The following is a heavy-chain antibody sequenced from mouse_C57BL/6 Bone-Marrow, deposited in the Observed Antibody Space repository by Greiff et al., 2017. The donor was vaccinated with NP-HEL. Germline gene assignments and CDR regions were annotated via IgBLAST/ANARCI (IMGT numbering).Heavy chain of an antibody. CDR3: ASGGGLRV. V-gene: IGHV1-50*01. CDR1: GYTFTSYW. Sequence: VQLQQSGAELVKPGASVKLSCKASGYTFTSYWMQWVKQRPGQGLEWIGEIDPSDSYTNYNQKFKGKATLTVDTSSSTAYMQLSSLTSEDSAVYYCASGGGLRVWGTGTTVTVSS. CDR2: IDPSDSYT. D-gene: IGHD2-4*01. J-gene: IGHJ1*03.